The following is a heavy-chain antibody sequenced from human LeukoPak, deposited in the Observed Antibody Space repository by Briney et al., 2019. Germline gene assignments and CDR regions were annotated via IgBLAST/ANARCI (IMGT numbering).Heavy chain of an antibody. D-gene: IGHD2-2*01. V-gene: IGHV3-7*05. CDR2: IKRDGGEK. CDR3: ARDYQGHFES. J-gene: IGHJ4*02. CDR1: GFTFSSYS. Sequence: SGGSLRLSCAASGFTFSSYSMNWVRQAPGKGLEWVANIKRDGGEKYYMDSVGGRFTISRDNAKSSLYLQMNSLRVEDTAVYYCARDYQGHFESWGQGTLVTVSS.